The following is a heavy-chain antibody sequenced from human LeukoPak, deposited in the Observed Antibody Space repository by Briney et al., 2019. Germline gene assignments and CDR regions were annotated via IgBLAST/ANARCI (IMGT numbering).Heavy chain of an antibody. CDR2: IYYSGST. J-gene: IGHJ6*03. V-gene: IGHV4-39*01. D-gene: IGHD2-2*01. CDR3: ARRTKYCSSTSCYRYYYYMDV. Sequence: SETLSLTCTVSGGSISSSSYYWGWIRQPPGKGLEWIGSIYYSGSTYYNPSLKSRVTISVDTSKNQFSLKLSSVTAADTAVYYCARRTKYCSSTSCYRYYYYMDVWGKGTTVTVSS. CDR1: GGSISSSSYY.